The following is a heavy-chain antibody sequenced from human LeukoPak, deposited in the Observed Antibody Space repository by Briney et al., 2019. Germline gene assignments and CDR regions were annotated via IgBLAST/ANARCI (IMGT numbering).Heavy chain of an antibody. Sequence: SVKVSCKASGGTFSSYAISWVRQALGQGLEWMGGIIPIFGTANYAQKFQGRVTMTTDTSTSTVYMEVRGLRSDDTAMYYCARDVGITVADSFDPWGQGTLVTVSS. D-gene: IGHD6-13*01. V-gene: IGHV1-69*05. CDR3: ARDVGITVADSFDP. CDR2: IIPIFGTA. J-gene: IGHJ5*02. CDR1: GGTFSSYA.